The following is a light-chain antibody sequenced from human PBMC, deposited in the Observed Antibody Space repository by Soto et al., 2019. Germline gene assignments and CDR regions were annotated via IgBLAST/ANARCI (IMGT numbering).Light chain of an antibody. CDR3: TSYTTTSTYV. CDR2: GDT. V-gene: IGLV2-14*01. J-gene: IGLJ1*01. CDR1: SGDIGSYNR. Sequence: QSALTQPASVSGSPGQSITISCTGTSGDIGSYNRVSWYQQHPGKAPKLIIYGDTNRPSGVSNRFSGSKSGTTASLTLSGLQAEDEADYYCTSYTTTSTYVFGTGTKLTVL.